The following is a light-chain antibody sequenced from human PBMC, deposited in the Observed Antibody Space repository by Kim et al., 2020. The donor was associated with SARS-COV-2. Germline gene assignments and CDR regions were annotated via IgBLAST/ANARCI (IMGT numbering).Light chain of an antibody. Sequence: QSITISCTGTSSDVGGYDYVSWYQQHPGKAPKLMIYDVSDRPSGVSSRFSGSKSGNTASLTISGLQAEDEADYYCSSYSSRSTLYVFGTGTKVTVL. CDR2: DVS. J-gene: IGLJ1*01. CDR3: SSYSSRSTLYV. CDR1: SSDVGGYDY. V-gene: IGLV2-14*03.